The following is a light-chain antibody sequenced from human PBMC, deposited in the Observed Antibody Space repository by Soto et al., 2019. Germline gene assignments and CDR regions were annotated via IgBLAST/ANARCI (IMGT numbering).Light chain of an antibody. V-gene: IGKV1-5*03. CDR2: ETS. J-gene: IGKJ1*01. CDR3: QYYNDYCWT. CDR1: QTITSW. Sequence: DIQLTQSPSTLSASVGDRVTITCRASQTITSWLAWYQQTPGKAPNLLIYETSNVESGVPSRFSRSVSGTEFTLTISSLQPDDFATYYCQYYNDYCWTFGQGTKVETK.